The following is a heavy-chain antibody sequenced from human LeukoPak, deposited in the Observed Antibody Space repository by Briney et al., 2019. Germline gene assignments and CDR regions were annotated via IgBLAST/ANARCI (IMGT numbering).Heavy chain of an antibody. CDR3: ARDAIAAASTGG. CDR2: INPNSGGT. J-gene: IGHJ4*02. V-gene: IGHV1-2*02. Sequence: ASVKVSCKASGYTFTGYYMHWVRQAPGQGLEWMGWINPNSGGTDYAQKFQGRVTMTRDTSISTAYMELSRLTSDDTAVYYCARDAIAAASTGGWGQGTLVTVSS. CDR1: GYTFTGYY. D-gene: IGHD6-25*01.